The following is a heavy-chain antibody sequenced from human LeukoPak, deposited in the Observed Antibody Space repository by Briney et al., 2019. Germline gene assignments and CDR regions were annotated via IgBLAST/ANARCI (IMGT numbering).Heavy chain of an antibody. CDR2: IYPGDSDT. V-gene: IGHV5-51*01. J-gene: IGHJ6*02. Sequence: GESLKISCKGSGYSFTSYWIGWVRQMPGKGLEWMGIIYPGDSDTRYSPSFQGQVTISADKSISTAYLQWSSLKASDTAMYYCARQPYYYDSSGYFXGMDVWGQGTTVTVSS. CDR1: GYSFTSYW. D-gene: IGHD3-22*01. CDR3: ARQPYYYDSSGYFXGMDV.